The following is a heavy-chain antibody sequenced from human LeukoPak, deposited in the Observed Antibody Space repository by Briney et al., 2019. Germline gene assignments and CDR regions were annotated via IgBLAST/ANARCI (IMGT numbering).Heavy chain of an antibody. CDR3: ARDSYDFWSGTYYYYMDV. J-gene: IGHJ6*03. D-gene: IGHD3-3*01. Sequence: SETLSLTCTVSGGSISSYYWSWIRQPAGKGLEWIGRIYTSGSTNYNPSLKSRVTMSVDTSKNQFSLKLSSVTAADTAVYYCARDSYDFWSGTYYYYMDVWGKGTTVTVSS. CDR2: IYTSGST. CDR1: GGSISSYY. V-gene: IGHV4-4*07.